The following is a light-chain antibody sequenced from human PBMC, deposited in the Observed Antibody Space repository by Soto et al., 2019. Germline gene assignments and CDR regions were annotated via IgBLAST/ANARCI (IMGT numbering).Light chain of an antibody. CDR3: QHFGSSPPWP. J-gene: IGKJ1*01. Sequence: ENVLTQSPGTLSLSPGERATLSCRASQSVSSNYLAWYQQKPGQAPRLLISGASSRATGIPDRFRGSGSGTDFTFTISRLEPEDFVVYYCQHFGSSPPWPFGQGTKVE. CDR1: QSVSSNY. CDR2: GAS. V-gene: IGKV3-20*01.